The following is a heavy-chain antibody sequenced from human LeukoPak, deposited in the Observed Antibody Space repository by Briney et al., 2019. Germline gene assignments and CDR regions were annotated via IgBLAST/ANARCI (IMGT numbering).Heavy chain of an antibody. Sequence: PSETLSLTCTVSGGSISSYYWSWIRQPPGKGLEWIGYIYYSGSTNYNPSLKSRVTISVDTSKNQFSLKLSSVTAADTAVYYCARDDEFRTLDYWGQGTLVTVSS. D-gene: IGHD1-14*01. J-gene: IGHJ4*02. CDR3: ARDDEFRTLDY. CDR1: GGSISSYY. V-gene: IGHV4-59*01. CDR2: IYYSGST.